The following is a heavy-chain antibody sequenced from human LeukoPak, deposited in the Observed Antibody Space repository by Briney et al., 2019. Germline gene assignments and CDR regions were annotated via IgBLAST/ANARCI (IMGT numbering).Heavy chain of an antibody. D-gene: IGHD3-22*01. Sequence: PSETLSLTCAVYGASFSGYYWSWIRQPPGKGLEWIGEINHSGSTNYNPSLKSRVTISVDTSKNQFSLKLSSVTAADTAVYYCARGSHYYDSSGYYYRNWFGAFDYWGQGTLVTVSS. J-gene: IGHJ4*02. V-gene: IGHV4-34*01. CDR1: GASFSGYY. CDR3: ARGSHYYDSSGYYYRNWFGAFDY. CDR2: INHSGST.